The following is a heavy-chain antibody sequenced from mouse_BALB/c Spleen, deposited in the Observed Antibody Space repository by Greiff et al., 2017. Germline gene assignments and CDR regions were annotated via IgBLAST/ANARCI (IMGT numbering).Heavy chain of an antibody. V-gene: IGHV5-17*03. CDR1: GFTFSSFG. J-gene: IGHJ2*01. Sequence: DVKLVESGGGLVQPGGSRKLSCAASGFTFSSFGMHWVRQAPEKGLEWVAYISSGGGSTYYPDTVKGRFTISRDNAKNTLYLQMSSLKSEDTAMYYCARRRYYFDYWGQGTTLTVSS. CDR3: ARRRYYFDY. CDR2: ISSGGGST.